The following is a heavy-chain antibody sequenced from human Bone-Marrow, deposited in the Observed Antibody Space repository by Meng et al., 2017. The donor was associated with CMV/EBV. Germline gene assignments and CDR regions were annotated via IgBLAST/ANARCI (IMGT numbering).Heavy chain of an antibody. CDR2: IWYDGSNK. Sequence: GESLKISCAASGFTFSSYGMHWVRQAPGKGLEWVAVIWYDGSNKYYADSVKGRFTISRDNSKNTLYLQMNSLRAEDTAIYYCVKDDNDYMGEIGSWGQGTLVTVSS. CDR1: GFTFSSYG. CDR3: VKDDNDYMGEIGS. J-gene: IGHJ5*02. V-gene: IGHV3-33*06. D-gene: IGHD3-16*01.